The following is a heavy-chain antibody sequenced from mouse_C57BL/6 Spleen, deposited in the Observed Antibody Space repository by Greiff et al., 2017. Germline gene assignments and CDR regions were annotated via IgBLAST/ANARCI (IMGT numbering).Heavy chain of an antibody. V-gene: IGHV3-6*01. CDR3: ARVGNYPYYYAMDY. CDR1: GYSITSGYY. D-gene: IGHD2-1*01. Sequence: VQLTQSGPGLVKPSQSLSLTCSVTGYSITSGYYWNWIRQFPGNKLEWMSYISYDGSNNYNPSLKNRISITRDTSKNQFFLKLNSVTTEDTATYYCARVGNYPYYYAMDYWGQGTSVTVSS. CDR2: ISYDGSN. J-gene: IGHJ4*01.